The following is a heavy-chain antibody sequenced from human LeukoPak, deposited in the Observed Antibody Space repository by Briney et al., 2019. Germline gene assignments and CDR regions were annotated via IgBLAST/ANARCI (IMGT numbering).Heavy chain of an antibody. Sequence: ASVKVSCKASGDIFTSHTINWVRQAPGRGLEWMGRIAPVLDKSDYAQKFQGRLTIIADKSTTTAYMELSGLRSEDTAVYYCARGRGIAVAGSFDSWGQGTLVTVSS. J-gene: IGHJ4*02. D-gene: IGHD6-19*01. CDR2: IAPVLDKS. V-gene: IGHV1-69*08. CDR1: GDIFTSHT. CDR3: ARGRGIAVAGSFDS.